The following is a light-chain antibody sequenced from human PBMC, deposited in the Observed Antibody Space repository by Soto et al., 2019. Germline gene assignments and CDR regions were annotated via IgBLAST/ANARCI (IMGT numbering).Light chain of an antibody. V-gene: IGLV1-40*01. CDR3: QPYCSSRSPL. CDR1: SSNIGAGYD. J-gene: IGLJ3*02. CDR2: GNS. Sequence: QSVLTQPPSVSGAPGQRVTISCTGSSSNIGAGYDVHWHQQLPGTAPKLLIYGNSNRPSGVPHRFSASKSGTSASLAITALLPEDDAADHPQPYCSSRSPLFGRGTKLTVL.